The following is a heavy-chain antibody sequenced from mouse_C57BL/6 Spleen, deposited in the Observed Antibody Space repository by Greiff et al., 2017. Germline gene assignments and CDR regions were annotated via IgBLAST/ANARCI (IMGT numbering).Heavy chain of an antibody. J-gene: IGHJ3*01. CDR3: TREANLFGAWFAY. D-gene: IGHD1-1*01. CDR2: IDPETGGT. V-gene: IGHV1-15*01. CDR1: GYTFTDYE. Sequence: QVQLKESGAELVRPGASVTLSCKASGYTFTDYEMHWVKQTPVHGLEWIGAIDPETGGTAYNQKFKGKAILTADKSSSTAYMELRSLSSEDSAVYYCTREANLFGAWFAYWGQGTLVTVSA.